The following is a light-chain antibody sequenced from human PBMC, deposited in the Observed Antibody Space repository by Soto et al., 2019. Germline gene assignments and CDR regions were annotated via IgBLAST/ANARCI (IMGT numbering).Light chain of an antibody. V-gene: IGLV2-14*01. J-gene: IGLJ1*01. CDR1: SSDVGGYNY. CDR2: GVT. CDR3: SSYSTSFFYV. Sequence: QSALTQPASVSGSPGQSITISCTGTSSDVGGYNYVSWYQHHPGKAPNLLIYGVTNRPSGISYRFSGSKSGSTASLTIYGLRDEDEADYYCSSYSTSFFYVFGTGTKLTVL.